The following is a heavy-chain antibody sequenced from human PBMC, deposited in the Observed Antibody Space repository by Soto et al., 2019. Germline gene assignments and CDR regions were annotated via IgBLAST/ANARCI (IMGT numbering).Heavy chain of an antibody. CDR1: GFYFNNYG. V-gene: IGHV3-21*01. J-gene: IGHJ4*02. D-gene: IGHD2-2*01. Sequence: AGGSLRLSCAVSGFYFNNYGINWVRQAPGKGLEWVSSVSKSDYTYYSDSVKGRFTISRDNAKNSVALQMNSLRAEDKAVYYFARADSIIIPAASDFWGQGTLVTVSS. CDR2: VSKSDYT. CDR3: ARADSIIIPAASDF.